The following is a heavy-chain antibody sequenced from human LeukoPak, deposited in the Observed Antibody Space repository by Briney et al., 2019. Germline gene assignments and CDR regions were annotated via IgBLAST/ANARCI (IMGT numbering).Heavy chain of an antibody. CDR2: ISGSGGST. J-gene: IGHJ4*02. D-gene: IGHD3-22*01. CDR3: AKDPGHHYDSSGYYFYFDY. CDR1: GFTFSSYA. Sequence: GGSLRLSCAASGFTFSSYAMSWVRQAPGKGLEWVSAISGSGGSTYYADSVKGRFTISRDNSKNTLYLQMNSLRAEDTAAYYCAKDPGHHYDSSGYYFYFDYWGQGTLVTVSS. V-gene: IGHV3-23*01.